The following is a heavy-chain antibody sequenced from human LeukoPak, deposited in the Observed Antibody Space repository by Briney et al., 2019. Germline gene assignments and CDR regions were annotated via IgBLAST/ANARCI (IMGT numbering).Heavy chain of an antibody. CDR1: GGSISSSSYY. CDR2: IYHSGST. V-gene: IGHV4-39*06. CDR3: ASLGYYDFWSGYTFFDY. D-gene: IGHD3-3*01. J-gene: IGHJ4*02. Sequence: SETLSLTCTVSGGSISSSSYYWGWIRQPPGKGLEWIGSIYHSGSTYYNPSLKSRVTISVDTSKNQFPLKLSSVTAADTAVYYCASLGYYDFWSGYTFFDYWGQGTLVTVSS.